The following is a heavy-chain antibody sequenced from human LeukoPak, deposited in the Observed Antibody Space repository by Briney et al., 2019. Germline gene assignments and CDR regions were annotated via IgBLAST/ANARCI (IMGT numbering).Heavy chain of an antibody. CDR3: AKGNLRSLLGSGYYWGAFDI. J-gene: IGHJ3*02. CDR1: GFTFSGFA. V-gene: IGHV3-23*01. CDR2: ISGSGGST. Sequence: GGSLRLSCAASGFTFSGFAMSWVRQAPGKGLEWVSAISGSGGSTYYADSVKGRFTISRDNSKNTLYLQMNSLRAEDTAVYYCAKGNLRSLLGSGYYWGAFDIWGQGTMVTVSS. D-gene: IGHD3-22*01.